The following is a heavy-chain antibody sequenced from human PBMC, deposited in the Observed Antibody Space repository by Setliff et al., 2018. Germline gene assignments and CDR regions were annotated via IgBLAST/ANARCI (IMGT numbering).Heavy chain of an antibody. CDR1: GGSISSHY. Sequence: SETLSLTCTVSGGSISSHYWSWIRQPPGKGLEWIGYIYYSGSTYYNPSLKSRVTISVDTSKNQFSLKLSSVTAADTAVYYCARASSLTRKHLAFDLWGQGTMVTVSS. CDR2: IYYSGST. CDR3: ARASSLTRKHLAFDL. J-gene: IGHJ3*01. D-gene: IGHD3-9*01. V-gene: IGHV4-59*08.